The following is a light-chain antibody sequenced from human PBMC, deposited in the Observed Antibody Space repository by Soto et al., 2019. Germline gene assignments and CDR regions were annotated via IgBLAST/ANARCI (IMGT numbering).Light chain of an antibody. Sequence: QSALTQPASVSGSPGQSITISCTGTSSDVGDNNYVSWYQQHPGKAPKLMIYDGTHRPSGISNRFSGSKSGNTASLTISGLQAEDEADYDCSSYTSSSTLYVFGTGTKVTVL. V-gene: IGLV2-14*01. CDR1: SSDVGDNNY. CDR2: DGT. J-gene: IGLJ1*01. CDR3: SSYTSSSTLYV.